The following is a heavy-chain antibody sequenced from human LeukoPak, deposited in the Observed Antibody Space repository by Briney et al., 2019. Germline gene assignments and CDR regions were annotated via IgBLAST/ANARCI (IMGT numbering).Heavy chain of an antibody. CDR3: ARDLGYCSSTSCPKSWYDDY. D-gene: IGHD2-2*01. CDR1: GYTFTGYY. V-gene: IGHV1-2*06. Sequence: VASVTVSCKASGYTFTGYYMHWVRQAPGQGLEWMGRINPNSGGTNYAQKFQGRVTMTRDTSISTAYMELSRLRSDDTAVYYCARDLGYCSSTSCPKSWYDDYWGQGTLVTVSS. J-gene: IGHJ4*02. CDR2: INPNSGGT.